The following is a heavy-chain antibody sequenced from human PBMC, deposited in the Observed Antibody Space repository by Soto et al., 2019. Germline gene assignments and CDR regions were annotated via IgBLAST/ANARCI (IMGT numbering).Heavy chain of an antibody. CDR2: ISAYNGNT. J-gene: IGHJ5*02. CDR1: GYTFTSYG. V-gene: IGHV1-18*01. D-gene: IGHD4-17*01. Sequence: QVQLVQSGAEVKKPGASVKVSCKASGYTFTSYGISWVRQAPGQGLEWMGWISAYNGNTNYAEKLQGRGPMTTDPATSRAHIELRSLGSDDTAVYYCARDRGTTVSTLGWFDPWGQGTLVTVSS. CDR3: ARDRGTTVSTLGWFDP.